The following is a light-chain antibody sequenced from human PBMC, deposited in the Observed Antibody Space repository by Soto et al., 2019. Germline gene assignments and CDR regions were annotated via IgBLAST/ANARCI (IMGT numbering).Light chain of an antibody. CDR3: QQSNNWPKT. V-gene: IGKV3-15*01. CDR1: QSVSSS. J-gene: IGKJ1*01. CDR2: DAS. Sequence: EIVMTQSPATLSVSPGETPTLSCRPSQSVSSSLAWYQQKPGQAPRLLISDASTRAAGLPARFSGSGSGTEFTLTISSLQSEDFAVYFCQQSNNWPKTFGQGTKVEMK.